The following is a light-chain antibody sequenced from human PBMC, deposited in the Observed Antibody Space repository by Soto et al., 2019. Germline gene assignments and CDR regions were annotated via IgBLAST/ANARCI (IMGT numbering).Light chain of an antibody. Sequence: EIVLTKAPGTLSLSPGERATLSCRASESVTSTYLAWYQQKPGQAPRLLIYGASSRATGIPDRFSGSGSGTDVTLTISTLEPHDFAVHYCQQSVSSPTFGQGTRLEIK. J-gene: IGKJ5*01. CDR2: GAS. V-gene: IGKV3-20*01. CDR3: QQSVSSPT. CDR1: ESVTSTY.